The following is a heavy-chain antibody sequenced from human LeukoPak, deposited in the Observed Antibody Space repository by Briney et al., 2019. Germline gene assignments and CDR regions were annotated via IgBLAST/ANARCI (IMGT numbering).Heavy chain of an antibody. Sequence: SETLSLTCAVYGWSLSGYYWSWIRQPPGKGLEWIGEINHSGSTNYNPSLKMRVTISVDTSKNQFSLKLSSVTAADTAVYYCARGRYSSGRYIARWFDPWGQGTLVTVSS. CDR2: INHSGST. CDR1: GWSLSGYY. J-gene: IGHJ5*02. CDR3: ARGRYSSGRYIARWFDP. D-gene: IGHD6-19*01. V-gene: IGHV4-34*01.